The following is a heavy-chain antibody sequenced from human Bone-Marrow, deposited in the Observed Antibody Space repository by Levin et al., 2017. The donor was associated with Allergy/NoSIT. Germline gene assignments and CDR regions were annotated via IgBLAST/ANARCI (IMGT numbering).Heavy chain of an antibody. J-gene: IGHJ4*02. CDR3: AKGQAIGIYLRFDF. CDR1: GFTISNYG. CDR2: ISGGGDST. D-gene: IGHD1-26*01. V-gene: IGHV3-23*01. Sequence: QTGGSLRLSCAASGFTISNYGMSWVRQAPGKGLEWVSSISGGGDSTHYADSVKGRFTISRDNSKNTMFLHMNSLRAEDTALYYCAKGQAIGIYLRFDFWGQGTLVTVSS.